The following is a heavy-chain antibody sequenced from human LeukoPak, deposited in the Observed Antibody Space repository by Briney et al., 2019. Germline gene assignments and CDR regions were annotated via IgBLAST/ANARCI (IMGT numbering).Heavy chain of an antibody. Sequence: GGSLRLSCAASGFTFSSYGMHWVRQAPGKGLVWVSRINSDGSSTSYADSVKGRFTISRDNAKNTLYLQMNSLRAEDTAVYYCARDSYDSSGYSLWGQGTLVTVSS. J-gene: IGHJ4*02. CDR1: GFTFSSYG. D-gene: IGHD3-22*01. V-gene: IGHV3-74*01. CDR3: ARDSYDSSGYSL. CDR2: INSDGSST.